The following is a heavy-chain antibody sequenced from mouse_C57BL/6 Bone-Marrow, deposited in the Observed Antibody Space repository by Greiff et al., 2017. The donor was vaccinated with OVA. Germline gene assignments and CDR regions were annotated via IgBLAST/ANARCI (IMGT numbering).Heavy chain of an antibody. CDR1: GYTFTSYW. CDR3: ARGYYGSLSDY. J-gene: IGHJ2*01. V-gene: IGHV1-59*01. CDR2: IDPSDSYT. Sequence: VKLQQPGAELVRPGTSVKLSCKASGYTFTSYWMHWVKQRPGQGLEWIGVIDPSDSYTNYNQKFKGKATLTVDTSSSTAYMQLSSLTSEDSAVYYCARGYYGSLSDYWGQGTTLTVSS. D-gene: IGHD1-1*01.